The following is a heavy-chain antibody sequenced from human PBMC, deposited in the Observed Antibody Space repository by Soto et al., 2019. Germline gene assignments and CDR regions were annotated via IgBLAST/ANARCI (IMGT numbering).Heavy chain of an antibody. Sequence: EVQLVESGGGLVKPGGSLRLSCAASGFTFSSYSMNWVRQAPGKGLEWVSSISSSSSYIYYADSVKGRFTISRDNAKNSLYLQMNGLRAEDTAVYYCARDRSSSSSFYYYGMDVWGQGTTVTVSS. CDR1: GFTFSSYS. V-gene: IGHV3-21*01. D-gene: IGHD6-6*01. J-gene: IGHJ6*02. CDR2: ISSSSSYI. CDR3: ARDRSSSSSFYYYGMDV.